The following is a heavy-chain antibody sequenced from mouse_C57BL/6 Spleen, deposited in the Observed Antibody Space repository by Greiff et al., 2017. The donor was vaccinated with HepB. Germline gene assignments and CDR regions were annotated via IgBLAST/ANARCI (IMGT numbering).Heavy chain of an antibody. V-gene: IGHV1-62-2*01. CDR1: GYTFTEYT. CDR2: FYPGSGSI. D-gene: IGHD3-2*02. Sequence: QVTLKVSGAELVKPGASVKLSCKASGYTFTEYTIHWVKQRSGQGLEWIGWFYPGSGSIKYNEKFKDKATLTADKSSSTVYMELSRLTSEDSAVYFCARHEGAQAWFAYWGQGTLVTVSA. CDR3: ARHEGAQAWFAY. J-gene: IGHJ3*01.